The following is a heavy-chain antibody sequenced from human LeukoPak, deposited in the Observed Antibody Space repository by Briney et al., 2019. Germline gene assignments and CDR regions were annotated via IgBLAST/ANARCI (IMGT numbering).Heavy chain of an antibody. CDR1: GYGFTSYW. J-gene: IGHJ2*01. D-gene: IGHD6-19*01. V-gene: IGHV5-10-1*01. Sequence: GVSLRISCKGSGYGFTSYWISWVRQMPGKGLEWMGRIDPSDSYTNYSPSFQGHVTISADKSISTAYLQWSSLKASDTAMYYCARRQWLANYRNWYFDLWGRGTLVTVSS. CDR3: ARRQWLANYRNWYFDL. CDR2: IDPSDSYT.